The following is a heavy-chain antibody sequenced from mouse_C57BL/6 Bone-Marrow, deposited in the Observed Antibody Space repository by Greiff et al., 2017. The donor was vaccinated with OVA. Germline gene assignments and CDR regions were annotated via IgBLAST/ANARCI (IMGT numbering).Heavy chain of an antibody. CDR3: ARFTTVKGYYFDY. V-gene: IGHV1-7*01. D-gene: IGHD1-1*01. J-gene: IGHJ2*01. Sequence: VHLVESGAELAKPGASVKLSCKASGYTFTSYWMHWVKQRPGQGLEWIGYINPSSGYTKYNQKFKDKATLTADKSSSTAYMQLSSLTYEDSAVYYCARFTTVKGYYFDYWGQGTTLTVSS. CDR2: INPSSGYT. CDR1: GYTFTSYW.